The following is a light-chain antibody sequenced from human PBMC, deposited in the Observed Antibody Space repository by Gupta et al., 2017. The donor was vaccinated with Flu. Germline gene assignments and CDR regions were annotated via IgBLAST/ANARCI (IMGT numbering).Light chain of an antibody. Sequence: QSVLTQPPSASPALGQKVTLSCPGGRSNIGNNYVSWYQQLPGTAPKPLIYEDNQRPSGIPDRFSGSKSGTSAALGITGLQTGDEADYYCATWDTSLNGAVVFGGGTKLTIV. V-gene: IGLV1-51*02. CDR3: ATWDTSLNGAVV. J-gene: IGLJ2*01. CDR2: EDN. CDR1: RSNIGNNY.